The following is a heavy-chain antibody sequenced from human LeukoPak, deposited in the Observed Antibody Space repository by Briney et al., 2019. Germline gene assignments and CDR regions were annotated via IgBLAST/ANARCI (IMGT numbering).Heavy chain of an antibody. CDR1: GFIFSDYW. CDR2: IKSDGSST. CDR3: ARGGRYAYFLDY. Sequence: GSLRLSCAASGFIFSDYWMHWVRQGPGKGLVWVSRIKSDGSSTSYAESVKGRFTISRDNAKNTVYVHMNSLRDEDTAVYYCARGGRYAYFLDYWGQGTLVTVSS. J-gene: IGHJ4*02. D-gene: IGHD3-16*01. V-gene: IGHV3-74*01.